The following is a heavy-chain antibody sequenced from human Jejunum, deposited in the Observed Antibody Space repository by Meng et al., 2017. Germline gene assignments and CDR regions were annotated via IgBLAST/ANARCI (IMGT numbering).Heavy chain of an antibody. V-gene: IGHV1-46*01. Sequence: ASVQVSCKASGDILTNYYIHGVRQAPGQGLEWMGRINPSDGRSIDAEKFQGRVTMTRDTSTSTIYMELSSLRSGDTAIYYCARESNYYGTGSPFDYWGQGTLVTVSS. D-gene: IGHD3-10*01. CDR2: INPSDGRS. CDR3: ARESNYYGTGSPFDY. CDR1: GDILTNYY. J-gene: IGHJ4*02.